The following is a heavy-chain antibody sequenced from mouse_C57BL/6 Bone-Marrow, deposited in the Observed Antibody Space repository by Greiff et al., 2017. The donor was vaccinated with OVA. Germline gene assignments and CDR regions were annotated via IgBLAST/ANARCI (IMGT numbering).Heavy chain of an antibody. D-gene: IGHD2-10*02. CDR2: INPNNGGT. V-gene: IGHV1-22*01. Sequence: VQLQQSGPELVKPGASVKMSCKASGYTFTDYNMHWVKQSHGQSLAWIGYINPNNGGTSYNQKFKGKATLTVTKSSSTAYMELRSLKSEDSAVDYCARWYGHKAMDYWGQGTSVTVSA. CDR1: GYTFTDYN. J-gene: IGHJ4*01. CDR3: ARWYGHKAMDY.